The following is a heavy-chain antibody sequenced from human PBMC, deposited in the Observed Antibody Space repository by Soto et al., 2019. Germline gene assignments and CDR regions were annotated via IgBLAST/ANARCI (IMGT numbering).Heavy chain of an antibody. CDR3: ARSSPATIGTGALIY. J-gene: IGHJ4*02. D-gene: IGHD5-12*01. V-gene: IGHV4-31*03. CDR1: GGSISSGGYY. CDR2: IYYSGST. Sequence: LSLTCTVSGGSISSGGYYWSWILQHPGKGLEWIGYIYYSGSTYYNPSLKSRVTISVDTSKNQFSLKLSSVTAADTAVYYCARSSPATIGTGALIYWGQGTLVTVSS.